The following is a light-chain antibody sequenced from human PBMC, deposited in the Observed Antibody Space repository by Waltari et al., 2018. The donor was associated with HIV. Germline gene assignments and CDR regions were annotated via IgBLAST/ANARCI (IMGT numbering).Light chain of an antibody. J-gene: IGLJ3*02. CDR3: CSYAGSYTWV. CDR1: SSDVGTYNY. Sequence: QSALTQPRSVSGSPGQSVTISCTGTSSDVGTYNYVSWYQQHPGKAPKRMIYDVNKRPSGVPDLFSGSKSGNTASLTISGLQADDEADYYCCSYAGSYTWVFGGGTKLTVL. V-gene: IGLV2-11*01. CDR2: DVN.